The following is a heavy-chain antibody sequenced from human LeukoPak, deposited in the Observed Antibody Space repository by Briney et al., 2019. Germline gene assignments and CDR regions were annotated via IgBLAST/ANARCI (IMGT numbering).Heavy chain of an antibody. Sequence: SSETLSLTCTVPGGSISSYYWSWIRQPPGKGLEWIGYIYYSGSTNYNPSLKSRVTISVDTSKNQFSLKLSSVTAADTAVYYCARVYCSGGSCYSLSAFDIWGQRTMVTVSS. V-gene: IGHV4-59*01. J-gene: IGHJ3*02. CDR1: GGSISSYY. CDR2: IYYSGST. D-gene: IGHD2-15*01. CDR3: ARVYCSGGSCYSLSAFDI.